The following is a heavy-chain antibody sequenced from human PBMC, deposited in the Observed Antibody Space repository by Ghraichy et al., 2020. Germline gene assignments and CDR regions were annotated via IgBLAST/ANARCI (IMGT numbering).Heavy chain of an antibody. Sequence: GGSLRLSCAASGFTFSSYWMSWVRQAPGKGLEWVANIKQDGSEKYYVDSVKGRFTISRDNAKNSLYLQMNSLRAEDTAVYYCARDRTGVSYYDFWSGYYWVAFDIWGQGTMVTVSS. J-gene: IGHJ3*02. CDR2: IKQDGSEK. V-gene: IGHV3-7*01. CDR1: GFTFSSYW. CDR3: ARDRTGVSYYDFWSGYYWVAFDI. D-gene: IGHD3-3*01.